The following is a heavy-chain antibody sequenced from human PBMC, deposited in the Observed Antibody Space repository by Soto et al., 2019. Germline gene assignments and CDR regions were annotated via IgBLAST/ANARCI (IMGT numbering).Heavy chain of an antibody. CDR3: ARDPSDYGDYLNAFDI. J-gene: IGHJ3*02. CDR2: INPNSGGT. Sequence: ASVKVSCKASGYTFTGYYMHWVRQAPGQGLEWMGWINPNSGGTNYAQKFQGRVTMTRDTSISTAYMELSRLRSADTAVYYCARDPSDYGDYLNAFDIWGQGTMVTVSS. V-gene: IGHV1-2*02. CDR1: GYTFTGYY. D-gene: IGHD4-17*01.